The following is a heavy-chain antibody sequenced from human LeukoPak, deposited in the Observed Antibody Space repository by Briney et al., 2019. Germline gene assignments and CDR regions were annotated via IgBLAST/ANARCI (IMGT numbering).Heavy chain of an antibody. CDR1: GFTFSSYE. J-gene: IGHJ6*03. CDR3: ARVGYYDSSGYYYYYYYMDV. V-gene: IGHV3-48*03. CDR2: ISSSGSTI. D-gene: IGHD3-22*01. Sequence: SGGSLRLSCAASGFTFSSYEMNWVRQAPGKGLEWVSYISSSGSTIYYADSVKGRFTISRDNAKNSLYLQMNSLRAEDTAVYYCARVGYYDSSGYYYYYYYMDVWGKGTTVTISS.